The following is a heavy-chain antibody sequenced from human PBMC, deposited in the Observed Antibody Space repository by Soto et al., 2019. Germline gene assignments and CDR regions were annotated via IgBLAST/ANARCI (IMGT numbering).Heavy chain of an antibody. CDR2: IKSKTDGGTT. V-gene: IGHV3-15*01. Sequence: LRLSCAASGFTFSNAWMSWVRQAPGKGLEWVGRIKSKTDGGTTDYAAPVKGRFTISRDDSKNTLYLQMNSLKTEDTAVYYCTTGADYYGSGTNFYMDVWGKGTTVTVSS. CDR3: TTGADYYGSGTNFYMDV. CDR1: GFTFSNAW. D-gene: IGHD3-10*01. J-gene: IGHJ6*03.